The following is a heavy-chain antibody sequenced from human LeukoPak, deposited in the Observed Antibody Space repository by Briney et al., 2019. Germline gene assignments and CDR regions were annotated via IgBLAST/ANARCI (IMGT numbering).Heavy chain of an antibody. CDR2: INHSGST. D-gene: IGHD2/OR15-2a*01. J-gene: IGHJ4*02. CDR1: GGSFSGYY. Sequence: PSETLSLTCAVYGGSFSGYYWSWIRQPPGKGLEWIGEINHSGSTNYNPSLKSRVTISVDTSKNQFSLRLSSVTAADTAVYYCARDFSSSFDYWGQGILVTVSS. CDR3: ARDFSSSFDY. V-gene: IGHV4-34*01.